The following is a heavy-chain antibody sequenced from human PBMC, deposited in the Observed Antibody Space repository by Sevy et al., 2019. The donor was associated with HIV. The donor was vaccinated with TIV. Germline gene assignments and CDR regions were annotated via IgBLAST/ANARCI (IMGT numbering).Heavy chain of an antibody. CDR2: ISPHNGDT. D-gene: IGHD2-15*01. CDR3: ARAYCSGGSCYSLAY. J-gene: IGHJ4*02. V-gene: IGHV1-18*01. CDR1: GYSLTTYR. Sequence: ASVKVSCKASGYSLTTYRITWLRQAPRQGLEWIGWISPHNGDTNYVQNLQGRVTMITDTSTSTAYMELRSLRSDDTAVYYCARAYCSGGSCYSLAYWGQGTRVTVSS.